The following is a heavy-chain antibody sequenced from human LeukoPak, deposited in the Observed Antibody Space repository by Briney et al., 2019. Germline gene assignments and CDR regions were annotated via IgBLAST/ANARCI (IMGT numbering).Heavy chain of an antibody. D-gene: IGHD2-15*01. Sequence: GGALRLSCASSGYTFVFYWVTGVSQALGGGRESLSHIHEKGSEKNYMGSLRGGFTISRDNAQNSLYLQKNNLRVRDTGVYYCARGWGERGKCRGGTCNNPQFDYWGRGGLVSVPS. CDR2: IHEKGSEK. J-gene: IGHJ4*02. V-gene: IGHV3-7*04. CDR1: GYTFVFYW. CDR3: ARGWGERGKCRGGTCNNPQFDY.